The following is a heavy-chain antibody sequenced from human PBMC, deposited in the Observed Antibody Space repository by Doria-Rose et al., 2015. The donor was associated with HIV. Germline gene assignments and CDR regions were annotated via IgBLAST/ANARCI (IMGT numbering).Heavy chain of an antibody. Sequence: QVQLVESGGGVVRPGRSLRLSCAASGFTFSSYALHWVRQAPGKGLEWVAVISYDGSNKSYADSVKGRFTISRDNSKNTLYLQMTSLRAEDTAVYYCAREWVQLWTFDYWGQGTLVTVSS. D-gene: IGHD5-18*01. J-gene: IGHJ4*02. CDR2: ISYDGSNK. V-gene: IGHV3-30*04. CDR3: AREWVQLWTFDY. CDR1: GFTFSSYA.